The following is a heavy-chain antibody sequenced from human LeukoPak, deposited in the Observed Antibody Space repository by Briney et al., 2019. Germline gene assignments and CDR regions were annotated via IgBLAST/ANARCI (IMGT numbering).Heavy chain of an antibody. CDR3: ASHSSSWYGFDY. V-gene: IGHV3-53*01. J-gene: IGHJ4*02. CDR2: IYSGGST. D-gene: IGHD6-13*01. Sequence: PGGSLRLSCAASGFTVSINHISWVRQGPGKGLEWVSVIYSGGSTYYADSVKGRFTISRDNSKNTLYLQMNSLRAEDPAVYYCASHSSSWYGFDYWGQGTLVTVSS. CDR1: GFTVSINH.